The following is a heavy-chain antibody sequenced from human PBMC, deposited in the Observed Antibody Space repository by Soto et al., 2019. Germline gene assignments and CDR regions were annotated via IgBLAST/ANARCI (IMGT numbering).Heavy chain of an antibody. D-gene: IGHD2-15*01. CDR2: IYPGDSDT. V-gene: IGHV5-51*01. J-gene: IGHJ4*02. Sequence: GGSLRLSCKGSGYSFTSYWIGWVRQMPGKGLEWMGIIYPGDSDTRYSPSFQGQVTISADKSISTAYLQWSSLKASDTAMYYCARFWGYCSGGSCYSGNYFDYWGQGTLVTVSS. CDR1: GYSFTSYW. CDR3: ARFWGYCSGGSCYSGNYFDY.